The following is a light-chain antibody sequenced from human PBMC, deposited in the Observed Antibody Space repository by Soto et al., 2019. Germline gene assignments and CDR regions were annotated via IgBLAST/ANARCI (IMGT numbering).Light chain of an antibody. CDR2: GAS. CDR1: QSVGST. J-gene: IGKJ1*01. CDR3: HHYNNWPQT. V-gene: IGKV3-15*01. Sequence: ETVMTQSPATLSVSPGERATLSCRASQSVGSTLAWYQQKPGQAPRLVIYGASSRATGIPARFSGSGSGTEFTLTISSLQSEDFAVYYCHHYNNWPQTFGQGTKVEIK.